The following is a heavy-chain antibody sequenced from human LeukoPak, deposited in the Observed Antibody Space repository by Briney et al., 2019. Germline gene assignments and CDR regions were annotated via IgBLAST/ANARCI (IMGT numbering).Heavy chain of an antibody. Sequence: GASVKVSCKASGGTFSSYAISWVRQAPGQGLEWMGRIIPIFGTANYAQKFQGRVTITTDESTSTAYMELSSPRSEDTAVYYCARDRYDSSGYYKDWGQGTLVTVSS. CDR2: IIPIFGTA. J-gene: IGHJ4*02. CDR1: GGTFSSYA. CDR3: ARDRYDSSGYYKD. D-gene: IGHD3-22*01. V-gene: IGHV1-69*05.